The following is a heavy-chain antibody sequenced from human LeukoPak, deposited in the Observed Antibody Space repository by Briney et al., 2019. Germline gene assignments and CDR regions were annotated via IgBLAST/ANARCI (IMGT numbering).Heavy chain of an antibody. D-gene: IGHD5-18*01. V-gene: IGHV1-69*13. CDR1: GGTFSSYA. Sequence: SVKVSCKASGGTFSSYAISWVRQAPGQGLEWMGEIIPIFGTANYAQKFQGRVTITADGSTSTAYMELSSLRSEDTAVYYCALNPYTAMVFDYWGQGTLVTVSS. J-gene: IGHJ4*02. CDR3: ALNPYTAMVFDY. CDR2: IIPIFGTA.